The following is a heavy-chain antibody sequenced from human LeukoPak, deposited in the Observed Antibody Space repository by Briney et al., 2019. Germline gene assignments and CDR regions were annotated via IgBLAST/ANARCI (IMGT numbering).Heavy chain of an antibody. CDR3: ARGGYYYDSSGYWGAFDI. CDR2: IYYSGST. Sequence: SETLSLTCTVSGGSISSYYWSWIRRPPGKGLEWIGYIYYSGSTNYNPSLKSRVTISVDTSKNQFSLKLSSVTAADTAVYYCARGGYYYDSSGYWGAFDIWGQGTMVTVSS. V-gene: IGHV4-59*01. J-gene: IGHJ3*02. D-gene: IGHD3-22*01. CDR1: GGSISSYY.